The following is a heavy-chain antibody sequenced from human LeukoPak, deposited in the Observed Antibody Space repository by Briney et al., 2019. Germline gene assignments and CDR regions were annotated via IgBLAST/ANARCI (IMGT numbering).Heavy chain of an antibody. Sequence: GGSLRLSCAASGFTFSDYYMRWIRQAPGKGLEWVSYISSSGSTIYYADSVMGRFTISRDNAKNSLYLQMNSLRAEDTAVYYCARVSYCTSNSCYRVGYYYMDVWGKGTTVTVSS. J-gene: IGHJ6*03. CDR3: ARVSYCTSNSCYRVGYYYMDV. CDR2: ISSSGSTI. D-gene: IGHD2-2*01. CDR1: GFTFSDYY. V-gene: IGHV3-11*04.